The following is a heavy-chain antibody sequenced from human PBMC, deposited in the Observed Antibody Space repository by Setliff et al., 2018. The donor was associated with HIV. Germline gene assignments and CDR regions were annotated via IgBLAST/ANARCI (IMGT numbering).Heavy chain of an antibody. V-gene: IGHV5-51*01. D-gene: IGHD1-1*01. J-gene: IGHJ3*02. CDR2: IYPGDSET. CDR3: AREMRTIEGGALDI. CDR1: GYSFTGYW. Sequence: PGESLKISCQGSGYSFTGYWIGWVRQMPGKGLEWMGIIYPGDSETRYSPSFQGQVTFSADKTVSTAYLQWSSLKPSDTAMYYCAREMRTIEGGALDIWGQGTLVTVSS.